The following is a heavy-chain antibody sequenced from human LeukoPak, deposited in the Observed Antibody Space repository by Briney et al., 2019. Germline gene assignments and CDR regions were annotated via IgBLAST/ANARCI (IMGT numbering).Heavy chain of an antibody. J-gene: IGHJ3*02. D-gene: IGHD3-9*01. CDR3: AKDRVKKVLRYFDI. CDR1: GFTFDDYA. Sequence: GGSLRLSCAASGFTFDDYAIHWVRQAPGKGLEWVSGISWNSGTIGYADSVKGRFTISRDNAKNSLYLQMNSLRAEDTALYYCAKDRVKKVLRYFDIWGQGTMVTVSS. CDR2: ISWNSGTI. V-gene: IGHV3-9*01.